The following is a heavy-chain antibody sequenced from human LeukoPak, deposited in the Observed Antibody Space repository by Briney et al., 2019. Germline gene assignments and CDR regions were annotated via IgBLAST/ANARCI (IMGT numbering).Heavy chain of an antibody. J-gene: IGHJ4*02. CDR2: IYYSGST. CDR1: GGSISSYY. CDR3: ATRGSIGHLYYFDY. V-gene: IGHV4-59*08. D-gene: IGHD3-16*01. Sequence: SETLSLTCTVSGGSISSYYWSWIRQPPGKGLEWIGYIYYSGSTNYNPSLKSRVTISVDTSKNQFSLKLSSVTAADTAVYYCATRGSIGHLYYFDYWGQGTLVTVSS.